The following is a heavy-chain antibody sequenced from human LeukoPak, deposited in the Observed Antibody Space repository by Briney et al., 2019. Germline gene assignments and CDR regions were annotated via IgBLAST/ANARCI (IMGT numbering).Heavy chain of an antibody. CDR1: GGSISSGGYS. J-gene: IGHJ6*03. CDR3: ARVVGLLYYMDV. CDR2: IYHSGST. D-gene: IGHD2-15*01. Sequence: SQTLSLTCAVSGGSISSGGYSWSWIRQPPGKGLEWIGYIYHSGSTYYNPSLKSRVTISVDTSKNQFSLKLSSVTAADTAVYYCARVVGLLYYMDVWGXXTTVTVSS. V-gene: IGHV4-30-2*01.